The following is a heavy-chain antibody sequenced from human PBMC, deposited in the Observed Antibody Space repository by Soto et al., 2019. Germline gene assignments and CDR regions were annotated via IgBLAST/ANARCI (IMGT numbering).Heavy chain of an antibody. CDR3: ASVYVGYCSGGSCPTTDVFDL. J-gene: IGHJ3*01. CDR2: IYYSGST. CDR1: GGSISSGGYY. Sequence: SETLSLTCTVSGGSISSGGYYWSWIRQHPGKGLEWIGYIYYSGSTYYNPSLKSRVTISVDTSKNQFSLKLSSMTAADTAVYYCASVYVGYCSGGSCPTTDVFDLWGQGSSVTVSS. D-gene: IGHD2-15*01. V-gene: IGHV4-31*03.